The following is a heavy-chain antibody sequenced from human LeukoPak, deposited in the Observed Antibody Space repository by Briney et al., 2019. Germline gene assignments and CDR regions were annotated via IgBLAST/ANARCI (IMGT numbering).Heavy chain of an antibody. V-gene: IGHV1-18*01. CDR3: ARSSLAVAGSVFDY. CDR1: GYTFTSYG. D-gene: IGHD6-19*01. CDR2: ISAYNGNT. Sequence: GASVKVSCKASGYTFTSYGISWVRQAPGQGLEWMGRISAYNGNTNYAQKLQGRVTMTTDTSTSTAYMELRSLRSDDTAVYYCARSSLAVAGSVFDYWGQGTLVTVSS. J-gene: IGHJ4*02.